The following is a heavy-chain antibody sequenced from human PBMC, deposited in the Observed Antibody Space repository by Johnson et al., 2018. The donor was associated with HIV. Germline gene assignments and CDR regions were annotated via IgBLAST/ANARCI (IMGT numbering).Heavy chain of an antibody. CDR2: IYSGGST. Sequence: VQLVESGGGLIQPGGSLRLSCVASGFTVRKGLEWVSVIYSGGSTYYADSVKGRFTISRDNSKNTLYLQMNSLRAEDTAMYYCARVSSIAALWDAFDIWGQGTMVTVSS. CDR3: ARVSSIAALWDAFDI. CDR1: GFTVR. D-gene: IGHD6-6*01. V-gene: IGHV3-66*03. J-gene: IGHJ3*02.